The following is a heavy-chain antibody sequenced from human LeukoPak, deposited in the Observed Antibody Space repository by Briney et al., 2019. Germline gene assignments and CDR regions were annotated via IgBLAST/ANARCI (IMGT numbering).Heavy chain of an antibody. Sequence: GGSLRLSCAASGFTFTTYWMHWVRQIPGKGLVWVSRIEYDGTSTTYADSVKGRFTISRDNAKNTLYLQMNSLRAEDTAVYYCARDCDTSGNYYGWFDPWGQGALVTVSS. CDR3: ARDCDTSGNYYGWFDP. D-gene: IGHD3-22*01. CDR2: IEYDGTST. CDR1: GFTFTTYW. V-gene: IGHV3-74*01. J-gene: IGHJ5*02.